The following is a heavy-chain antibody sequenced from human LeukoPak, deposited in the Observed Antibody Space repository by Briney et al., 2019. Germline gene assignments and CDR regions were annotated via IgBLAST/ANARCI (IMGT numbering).Heavy chain of an antibody. Sequence: GGSLRLSCAASGFTFSSYAMHWVRQAPGKGLEWVAVISYDGSNKYYADSVKGRFTISRDNSKNTLYLQMNSLRAEDTAIYYCANMYGDYHYFDYWGQGTLVTVSS. D-gene: IGHD4-17*01. CDR3: ANMYGDYHYFDY. J-gene: IGHJ4*02. CDR2: ISYDGSNK. CDR1: GFTFSSYA. V-gene: IGHV3-30-3*01.